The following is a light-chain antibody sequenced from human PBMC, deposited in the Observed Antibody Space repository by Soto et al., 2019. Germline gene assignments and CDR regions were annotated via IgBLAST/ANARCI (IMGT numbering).Light chain of an antibody. CDR2: GAS. CDR3: QQNNNWPRT. J-gene: IGKJ1*01. Sequence: ETVMTQSPATLSVSPGERATLSCRASQSVNSDLAWYQKKPGQAPRLLIYGASTRATGIRARFSGGGSGTEFTLTISSLQSEDFAVYYCQQNNNWPRTFGQGTKVEIK. CDR1: QSVNSD. V-gene: IGKV3-15*01.